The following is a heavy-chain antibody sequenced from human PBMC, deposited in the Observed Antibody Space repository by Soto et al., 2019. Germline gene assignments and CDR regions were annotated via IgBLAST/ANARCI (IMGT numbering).Heavy chain of an antibody. Sequence: SETLSLTCTVSGGSISSYYWSWIRQPPGKGLEWIGYIYYSGSTNYNPSLKSRVTISVDTSKNQFSLKLSSVTAADTAVYYCARLWSGDYYYYMDVWGKGTTVTVSS. CDR2: IYYSGST. D-gene: IGHD3-3*01. CDR3: ARLWSGDYYYYMDV. J-gene: IGHJ6*03. V-gene: IGHV4-59*08. CDR1: GGSISSYY.